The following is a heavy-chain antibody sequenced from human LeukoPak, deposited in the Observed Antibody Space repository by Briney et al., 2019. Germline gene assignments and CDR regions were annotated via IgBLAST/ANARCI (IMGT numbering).Heavy chain of an antibody. V-gene: IGHV3-43*02. D-gene: IGHD3-10*01. CDR3: AKALYYYGSGSYPFDY. CDR2: ISGDGGST. J-gene: IGHJ4*02. Sequence: GGSLRLSCAASGFTFDDYAMHWVRQAPGKGLEWVSLISGDGGSTYYADSVKGRFTISRDNSKNTLYLQMNSLRAEDTAVYYCAKALYYYGSGSYPFDYWGQGTLVTVSS. CDR1: GFTFDDYA.